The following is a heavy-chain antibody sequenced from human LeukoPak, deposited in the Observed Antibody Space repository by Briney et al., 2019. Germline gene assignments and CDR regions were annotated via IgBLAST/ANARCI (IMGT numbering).Heavy chain of an antibody. D-gene: IGHD3-22*01. J-gene: IGHJ4*02. Sequence: GGSLRLSCAASGFTFSSYAMSWVRQAPGKGLKWVSAISGSGGSTYYADSVKGRFTISRDNSKNTLYLQMNSLRAEDTAVYYCAKPVNYYDSSGYLDYWGQGTLVTVSS. CDR1: GFTFSSYA. V-gene: IGHV3-23*01. CDR3: AKPVNYYDSSGYLDY. CDR2: ISGSGGST.